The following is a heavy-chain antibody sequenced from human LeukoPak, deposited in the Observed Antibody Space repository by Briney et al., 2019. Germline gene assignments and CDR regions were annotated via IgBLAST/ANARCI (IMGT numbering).Heavy chain of an antibody. CDR3: AREVGAAGDY. CDR1: GFTFSSYS. V-gene: IGHV3-48*04. Sequence: GGSLRLSCAASGFTFSSYSMNWVRQAPGKGLEWVSYISSSSSTIYYADSVKGRFTISRDNAKNSLYLQMNSLRAEDTAVYYCAREVGAAGDYWGQGTLVTVS. J-gene: IGHJ4*02. CDR2: ISSSSSTI. D-gene: IGHD1-26*01.